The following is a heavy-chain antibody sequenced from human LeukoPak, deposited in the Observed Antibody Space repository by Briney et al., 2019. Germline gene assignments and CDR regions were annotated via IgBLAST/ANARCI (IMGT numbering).Heavy chain of an antibody. CDR3: AKDVSSDYYDSSGYYN. D-gene: IGHD3-22*01. CDR2: ISGSGGSA. CDR1: GFTFSSYA. V-gene: IGHV3-23*01. Sequence: GGSLRLSCAASGFTFSSYAMSWVRQPPGKGLEWVSAISGSGGSAYSAASVKGRFTISRDNCKSTLYLQMNSLRAEDTAVYYCAKDVSSDYYDSSGYYNWGQGTLVTVSS. J-gene: IGHJ4*02.